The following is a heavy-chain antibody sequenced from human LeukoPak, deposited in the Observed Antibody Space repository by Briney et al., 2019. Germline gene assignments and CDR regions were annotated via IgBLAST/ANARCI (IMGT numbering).Heavy chain of an antibody. CDR1: GGTFSSYA. CDR3: ARENYYDGSGSPSASAPVDH. J-gene: IGHJ4*02. CDR2: IIPIFGTA. D-gene: IGHD3-22*01. V-gene: IGHV1-69*13. Sequence: ASVKVSCKASGGTFSSYAISWVRQAPGQGLEWMGGIIPIFGTANYAQKFQGRVAITADESTSTAYMELSSLRSEDTAVYYCARENYYDGSGSPSASAPVDHWGQGTLVTVSS.